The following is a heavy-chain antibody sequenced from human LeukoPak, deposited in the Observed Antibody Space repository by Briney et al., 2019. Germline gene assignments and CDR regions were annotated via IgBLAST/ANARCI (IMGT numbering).Heavy chain of an antibody. V-gene: IGHV4-39*01. CDR3: ARHFWSGYYTGLPFDY. Sequence: PSETLSLTCTVSGGSISSSSYYWGWIRQPPGKGLEWTGSIYYSGSTYYNPSLKSRVTISVDTSKNQFSLKLSSVTAADTAVYYCARHFWSGYYTGLPFDYWDQGTLVTVSS. D-gene: IGHD3-3*01. J-gene: IGHJ4*02. CDR1: GGSISSSSYY. CDR2: IYYSGST.